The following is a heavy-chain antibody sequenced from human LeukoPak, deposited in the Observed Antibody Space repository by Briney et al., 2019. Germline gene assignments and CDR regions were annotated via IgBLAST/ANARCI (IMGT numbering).Heavy chain of an antibody. CDR1: GYTSTSYD. V-gene: IGHV1-8*01. CDR3: SRGVDSYGDYYYYYMDV. J-gene: IGHJ6*03. Sequence: GASVKVSCRASGYTSTSYDINWVRQATGQGLEWMGWMNPNSGNTGYAQKFQGRVTMTRNTSISTAYMELSSLRSEDTAVYYCSRGVDSYGDYYYYYMDVWGKGTTVTVSS. D-gene: IGHD5-18*01. CDR2: MNPNSGNT.